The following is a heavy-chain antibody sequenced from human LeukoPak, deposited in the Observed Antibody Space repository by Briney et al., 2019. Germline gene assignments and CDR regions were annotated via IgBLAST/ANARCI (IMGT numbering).Heavy chain of an antibody. J-gene: IGHJ4*02. D-gene: IGHD5-12*01. Sequence: PSETLSLTCAVYGGSFSGYYWSWIRQPPGKGLEWIGEINHSGSTNYNPSLKSRVTISADTSKNQFSLKLSSVTAADTAVYYCARGVYSGYPGDWGQETLVTVSS. CDR2: INHSGST. V-gene: IGHV4-34*01. CDR3: ARGVYSGYPGD. CDR1: GGSFSGYY.